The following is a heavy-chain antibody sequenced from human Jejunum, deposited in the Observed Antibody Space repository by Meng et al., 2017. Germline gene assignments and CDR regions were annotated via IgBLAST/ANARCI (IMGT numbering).Heavy chain of an antibody. Sequence: GESLKISCTSSGFRFSDYGMTWFRQAPGKGLEWVGSIRSRLNGGTTEYAASVKRRFTISRDDSSNIAYLQMNSLKIDDTGVYYCSRDVREWELLVHWGQGTLVTVSS. D-gene: IGHD1-26*01. CDR3: SRDVREWELLVH. CDR2: IRSRLNGGTT. V-gene: IGHV3-49*03. CDR1: GFRFSDYG. J-gene: IGHJ4*02.